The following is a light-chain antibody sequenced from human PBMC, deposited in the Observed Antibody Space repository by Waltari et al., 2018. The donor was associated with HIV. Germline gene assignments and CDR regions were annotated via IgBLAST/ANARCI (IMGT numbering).Light chain of an antibody. CDR2: DVN. CDR1: SSDLGRYNY. CDR3: CSNAGSHVV. Sequence: QSALTQPRSVSGSPGQSVTISCTGISSDLGRYNYVSWYQQDPGKAPKLMLFDVNKRPSGVPARFSGSKSGNTAYLTISGLQAEDEADYYCCSNAGSHVVFGGGTKVTVL. V-gene: IGLV2-11*01. J-gene: IGLJ2*01.